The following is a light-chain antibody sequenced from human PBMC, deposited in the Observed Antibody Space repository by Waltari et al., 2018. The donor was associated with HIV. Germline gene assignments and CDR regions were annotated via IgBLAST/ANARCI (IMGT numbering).Light chain of an antibody. CDR3: QAWAGGTGSEGV. J-gene: IGLJ2*01. CDR2: QDG. CDR1: ALQSRY. V-gene: IGLV3-1*01. Sequence: SYELTQPPSVSVSPGQTASIACSGAALQSRYVSWYQKRPGQSPVLVVFQDGKRPSGIPERFSGSNSGNTATLTISGTQAMDEADYFCQAWAGGTGSEGVFGGGTKLTVL.